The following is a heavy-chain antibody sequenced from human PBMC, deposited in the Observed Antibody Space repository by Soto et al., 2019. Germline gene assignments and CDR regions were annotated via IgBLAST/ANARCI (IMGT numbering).Heavy chain of an antibody. CDR1: GFTFSSYA. CDR2: ISGSGGST. CDR3: AKEPWGSGDDILTGYRYEH. Sequence: GGSLRLSCAASGFTFSSYAMSWVRQAPGKGLEWVSAISGSGGSTYDADSVKGRFTISRDNSKNTLYLQMNSLTAEDTAVYYCAKEPWGSGDDILTGYRYEHWGQGTLVTVSS. D-gene: IGHD3-9*01. J-gene: IGHJ1*01. V-gene: IGHV3-23*01.